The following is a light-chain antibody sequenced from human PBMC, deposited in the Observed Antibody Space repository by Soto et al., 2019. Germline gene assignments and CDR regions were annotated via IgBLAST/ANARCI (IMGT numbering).Light chain of an antibody. CDR2: GAT. V-gene: IGKV3-20*01. Sequence: ENVLTQSPGTLSLSPGERATLSCRASQSVSSSYLVWYQQKPGQAPRLLIYGATSRATGIPDRFSGSGSGTDITLTISRLEPEDFAVYECQQYGSSSWYTFGQGTKLEIK. J-gene: IGKJ2*01. CDR1: QSVSSSY. CDR3: QQYGSSSWYT.